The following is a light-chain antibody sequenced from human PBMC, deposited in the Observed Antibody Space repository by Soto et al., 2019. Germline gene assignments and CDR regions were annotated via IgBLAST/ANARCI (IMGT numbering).Light chain of an antibody. CDR2: DTS. V-gene: IGKV3-20*01. Sequence: EVVMTLSPATLSVSPGERATLSCRASQSVSNSYVAWYQQKSGQAPRLLIYDTSSRVTGIPDRFSGSGSGTDFTLTISRLEPEDFAVFYCQQYGTSEIIFGQGTRLEIK. CDR1: QSVSNSY. CDR3: QQYGTSEII. J-gene: IGKJ5*01.